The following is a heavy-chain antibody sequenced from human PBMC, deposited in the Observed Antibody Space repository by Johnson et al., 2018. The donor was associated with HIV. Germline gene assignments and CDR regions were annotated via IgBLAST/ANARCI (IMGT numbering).Heavy chain of an antibody. CDR1: GFTFSSYA. Sequence: VQLVESVGGVVQPGRSLRLSCAASGFTFSSYAMHWVRQAPGKGLEWVAVISYDGSNKYYADSVKGRFTISRDNSKNTLYLQMNSLRAEDTAVYYCARGFEKLDDAFDIWGQGTMVTVSS. V-gene: IGHV3-30-3*01. J-gene: IGHJ3*02. CDR3: ARGFEKLDDAFDI. D-gene: IGHD1-1*01. CDR2: ISYDGSNK.